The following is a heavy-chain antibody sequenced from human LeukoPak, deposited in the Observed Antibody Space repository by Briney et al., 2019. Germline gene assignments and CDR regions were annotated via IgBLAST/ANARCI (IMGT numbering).Heavy chain of an antibody. CDR1: GGSFSGYY. V-gene: IGHV4-34*01. J-gene: IGHJ4*02. D-gene: IGHD1-26*01. Sequence: SETLSLTCAVYGGSFSGYYWSWIRQPPGKGLEWIGEINHSGSTNYNPSLKSRVTISVDTSKNQFSLKLSSVTAADTAVYYCASLWWELLNYWGQGTLVTVSS. CDR3: ASLWWELLNY. CDR2: INHSGST.